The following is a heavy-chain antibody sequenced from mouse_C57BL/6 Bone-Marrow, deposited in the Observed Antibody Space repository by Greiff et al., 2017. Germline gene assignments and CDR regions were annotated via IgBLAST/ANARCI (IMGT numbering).Heavy chain of an antibody. J-gene: IGHJ3*01. D-gene: IGHD1-1*01. CDR1: GYTFTSYG. Sequence: VQLQQSGAELARPGASVKLSCKASGYTFTSYGISWVKQRTGQGLEWIGEIYPRSGNTYYNEKFKGKATLTADKSSSTAYMELRSLTSEDSAVYFCARSGYYGSPVAYWGQGTLVTVSA. CDR2: IYPRSGNT. CDR3: ARSGYYGSPVAY. V-gene: IGHV1-81*01.